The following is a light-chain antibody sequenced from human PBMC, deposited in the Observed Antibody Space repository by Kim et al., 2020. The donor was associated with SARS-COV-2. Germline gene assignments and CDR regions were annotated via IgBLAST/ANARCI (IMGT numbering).Light chain of an antibody. V-gene: IGLV3-21*04. CDR2: YDT. CDR1: NIEAKS. CDR3: QVWDSSISQVL. J-gene: IGLJ3*02. Sequence: SYELTQPPSVSVAPGETASITCGGDNIEAKSVHWYQQRPGQAPLLVIYYDTDRPSGIPERFSGSNSGNTATLTISRVDAGDEAEFFCQVWDSSISQVLFGGGTQLTVL.